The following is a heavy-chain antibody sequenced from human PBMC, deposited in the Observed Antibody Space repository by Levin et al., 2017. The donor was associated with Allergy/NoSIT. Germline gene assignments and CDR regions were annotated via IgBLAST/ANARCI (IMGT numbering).Heavy chain of an antibody. V-gene: IGHV3-64*01. CDR1: GFNFRNDF. J-gene: IGHJ6*02. CDR3: VRDFYGMDV. Sequence: GESLKISCAASGFNFRNDFMHWVRQAPGKGLESVSSINTNGDYTYYANSVKGRFTISRGNSKNMLYLQMGSLTTEDMAVYYCVRDFYGMDVWGQGTTVTVSS. CDR2: INTNGDYT.